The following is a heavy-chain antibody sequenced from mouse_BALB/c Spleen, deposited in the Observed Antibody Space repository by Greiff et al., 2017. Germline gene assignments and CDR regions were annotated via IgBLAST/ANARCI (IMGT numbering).Heavy chain of an antibody. CDR1: GYSITSDYA. CDR3: ARCGGTSLYYFDY. J-gene: IGHJ2*01. D-gene: IGHD1-1*02. V-gene: IGHV3-2*02. Sequence: EVKLLESGPGLVKPSQSLSLTCTVTGYSITSDYAWNWIRQFPGNKLEWMGYISYSGSTSYNPSLKSRISITRDTSKNQFFLQLNSVTTEDTATYYCARCGGTSLYYFDYWGQGTTLTVSS. CDR2: ISYSGST.